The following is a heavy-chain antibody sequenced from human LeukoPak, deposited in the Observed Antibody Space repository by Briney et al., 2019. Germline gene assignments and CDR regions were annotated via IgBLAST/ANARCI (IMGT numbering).Heavy chain of an antibody. Sequence: ASVKVSCKASGYTFTGYYIHWLRQSPGQGLEWMGWLNPNNFDTNYARKFQGRVTMTRVTSISTAYMELRRLTSDDTAVYYCARDPGVQLFAGTLANDYWGQGTLVTVSS. V-gene: IGHV1-2*02. CDR3: ARDPGVQLFAGTLANDY. CDR1: GYTFTGYY. J-gene: IGHJ4*02. CDR2: LNPNNFDT. D-gene: IGHD3-3*01.